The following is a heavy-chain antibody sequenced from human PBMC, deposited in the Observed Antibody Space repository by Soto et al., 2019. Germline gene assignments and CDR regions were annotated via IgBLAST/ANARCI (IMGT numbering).Heavy chain of an antibody. CDR3: ARDGIAAAGSYYYYGMDV. V-gene: IGHV1-69*01. Sequence: QVQLVQSGAEVKKPGSSVKVSCKASGGTFSSYAISCVRQAPGQGLEWMGGIIPIFGTANYAQKFQGRVTITEDESTSTAYMELSSLRSDDTAVYYCARDGIAAAGSYYYYGMDVWGQGNTVTVSS. J-gene: IGHJ6*02. CDR1: GGTFSSYA. CDR2: IIPIFGTA. D-gene: IGHD6-13*01.